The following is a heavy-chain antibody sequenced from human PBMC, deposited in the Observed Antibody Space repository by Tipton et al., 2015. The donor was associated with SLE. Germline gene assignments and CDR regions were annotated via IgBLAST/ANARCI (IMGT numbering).Heavy chain of an antibody. V-gene: IGHV4-34*01. CDR3: ARKFYGSSTLDAFDI. CDR1: GESFSGYY. Sequence: TLSLTCGVYGESFSGYYWSWIRQPPGKGLEWIGEINHSGSTNYNPSLKSRVTISVDTSKNQFSLKLSSVTAADTAVYYCARKFYGSSTLDAFDIWGQGTMVTVSS. CDR2: INHSGST. J-gene: IGHJ3*02. D-gene: IGHD6-6*01.